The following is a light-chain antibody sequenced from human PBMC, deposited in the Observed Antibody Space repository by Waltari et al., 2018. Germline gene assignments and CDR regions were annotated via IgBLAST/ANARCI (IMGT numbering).Light chain of an antibody. CDR3: QQSFLAPFT. CDR2: GAS. J-gene: IGKJ3*01. CDR1: QSIGTY. V-gene: IGKV1-39*01. Sequence: DIQMTQSPSSLSASVGDRVTIACRASQSIGTYLNWYQFKPGQAPKLLIYGASKLHTGVPSRFSGSGSETDLTLSVTGLQPEDFATYYCQQSFLAPFTFGPGTRVEVK.